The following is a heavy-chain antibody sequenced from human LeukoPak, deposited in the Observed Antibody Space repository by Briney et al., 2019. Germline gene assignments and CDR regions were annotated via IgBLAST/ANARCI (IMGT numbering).Heavy chain of an antibody. CDR2: INPSGGST. J-gene: IGHJ5*02. Sequence: GASVKVSCKASGYTFTSYYMHWVRQAPGQGLEWMGIINPSGGSTSYAQKFQGRVTMTRDMSTSTAYMELSSLRSEDTAVYYCARESCSSTSCYGWFDPWGQGTLVTVSS. CDR3: ARESCSSTSCYGWFDP. CDR1: GYTFTSYY. V-gene: IGHV1-46*01. D-gene: IGHD2-2*01.